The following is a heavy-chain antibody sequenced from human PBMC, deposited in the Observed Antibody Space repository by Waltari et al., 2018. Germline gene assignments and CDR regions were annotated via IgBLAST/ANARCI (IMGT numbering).Heavy chain of an antibody. V-gene: IGHV3-33*01. Sequence: QVQLVESGGGVVQPGRSLRLSCAASGFTFSSYGMHWVRQAPGKGLEWVAVIWYDGSNKNYADPVKGRFTISRDNSKNTLYLQMNSLRAEDTAVYYCARGGIAAAATYYYYYYGMDVWGQGTTVTVSS. J-gene: IGHJ6*02. CDR3: ARGGIAAAATYYYYYYGMDV. D-gene: IGHD6-13*01. CDR2: IWYDGSNK. CDR1: GFTFSSYG.